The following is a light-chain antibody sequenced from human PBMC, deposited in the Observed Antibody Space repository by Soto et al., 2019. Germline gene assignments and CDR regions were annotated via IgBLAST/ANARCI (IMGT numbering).Light chain of an antibody. CDR2: KSS. J-gene: IGKJ1*01. Sequence: DIQMTQSPSILSASVGDRVTITFRASQSISSWLAWYQQKPGKAPNLLIHKSSHLESGVPSRFSGSGSGTEFTLTISSLQPGDFATYYCQHYYTYPLSFGKGTTVESK. CDR3: QHYYTYPLS. V-gene: IGKV1-5*03. CDR1: QSISSW.